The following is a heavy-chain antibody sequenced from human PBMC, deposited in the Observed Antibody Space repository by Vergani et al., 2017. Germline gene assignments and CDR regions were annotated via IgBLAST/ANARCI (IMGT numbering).Heavy chain of an antibody. CDR1: GGSFSGYY. V-gene: IGHV4-34*01. Sequence: QVQLQQWGAGLLKPSETLSLTCAVYGGSFSGYYWSWIRQPPGKGLEWIGEINHSGSTTYNPSLKSRVTISVDTSKNQFSLKLSSVTAADTAVYYCARGRXCSSTSCYKAYYYHYMDVWGKGTTVTVSS. D-gene: IGHD2-2*01. CDR2: INHSGST. CDR3: ARGRXCSSTSCYKAYYYHYMDV. J-gene: IGHJ6*03.